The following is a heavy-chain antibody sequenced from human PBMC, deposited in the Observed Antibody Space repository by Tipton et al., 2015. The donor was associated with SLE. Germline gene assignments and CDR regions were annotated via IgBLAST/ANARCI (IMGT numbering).Heavy chain of an antibody. V-gene: IGHV4-59*01. CDR2: IYYSGST. J-gene: IGHJ4*02. CDR1: GGSISSYY. CDR3: ARFIAAAGILY. Sequence: TLSLTCTVSGGSISSYYWSWIRQPPGKGLEWIGYIYYSGSTNYNPSLKSRVTISVDTSKNQFSLKLRSVTAADTAVYYCARFIAAAGILYWGQGTLVTVSS. D-gene: IGHD6-13*01.